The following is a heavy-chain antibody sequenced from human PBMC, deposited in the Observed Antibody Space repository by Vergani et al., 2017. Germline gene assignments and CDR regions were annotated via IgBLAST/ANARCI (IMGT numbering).Heavy chain of an antibody. D-gene: IGHD1-26*01. CDR2: IYYSGST. V-gene: IGHV4-30-4*01. CDR1: GGSISSGDSY. J-gene: IGHJ4*02. CDR3: ASGKVGATGGTFDY. Sequence: QVQLQESGPGLVKPSQTLSLTCPVSGGSISSGDSYWSWIRQPPGKGLEWIGYIYYSGSTYYNPSLKSRVTISVDTSKNQFSLKLSSVTAADTAVYYCASGKVGATGGTFDYWGQGTLVTVSS.